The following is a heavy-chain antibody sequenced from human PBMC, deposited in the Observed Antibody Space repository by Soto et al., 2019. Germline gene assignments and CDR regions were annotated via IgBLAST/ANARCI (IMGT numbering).Heavy chain of an antibody. V-gene: IGHV1-46*01. CDR2: INPNGGST. CDR1: ADTFTSYY. J-gene: IGHJ4*02. CDR3: TTDPGGGVTPREVPDY. D-gene: IGHD2-8*01. Sequence: ASVKVSCKAPADTFTSYYIHWVRQAPGHGLEWMGIINPNGGSTRFAQTFQGRITMTTDTSTSTVYMELRSLRSEDTAVYYCTTDPGGGVTPREVPDYWGQGTLVTVSS.